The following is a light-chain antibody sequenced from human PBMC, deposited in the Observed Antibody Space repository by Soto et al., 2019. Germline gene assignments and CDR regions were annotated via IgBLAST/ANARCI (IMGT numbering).Light chain of an antibody. J-gene: IGKJ5*01. V-gene: IGKV4-1*01. CDR2: WAS. Sequence: DIALTQSPDSLALSLGERATMNCKSSQSVLYSSYNKSYLAWYQVKPGRPPKLLFSWASTRESGVPDRFSGCGSGTDFTLTIISRQAEDVAVYYCQQYYSTLITFGQGTRLEIK. CDR1: QSVLYSSYNKSY. CDR3: QQYYSTLIT.